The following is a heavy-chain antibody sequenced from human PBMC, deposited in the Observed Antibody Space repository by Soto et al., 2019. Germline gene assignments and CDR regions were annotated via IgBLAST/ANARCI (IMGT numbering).Heavy chain of an antibody. Sequence: PSETLSLTCTVSGGSISSYYWSWIRQPAGKGLEWIGRIYTSGRTNYNPSLKSRVTMSVDTSKNQFSLKLSSVTAADTAVYYCARDPLRCSGGSCSSGFYWGQGTLVTVSS. V-gene: IGHV4-4*07. J-gene: IGHJ4*02. CDR3: ARDPLRCSGGSCSSGFY. D-gene: IGHD2-15*01. CDR2: IYTSGRT. CDR1: GGSISSYY.